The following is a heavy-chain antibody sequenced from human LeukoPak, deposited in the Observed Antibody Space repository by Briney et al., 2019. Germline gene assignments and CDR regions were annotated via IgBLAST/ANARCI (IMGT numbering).Heavy chain of an antibody. V-gene: IGHV5-51*01. CDR3: ARQGPSDY. CDR1: GYILSTTW. J-gene: IGHJ4*02. CDR2: TFPRDSDT. Sequence: GESLKISCKTSGYILSTTWIGWVRQLPGKGLEWMGITFPRDSDTRYSPSFRGQVTISADTSISTAYLQWSSLKASDTAIYYCARQGPSDYWGQGTLVTVSS.